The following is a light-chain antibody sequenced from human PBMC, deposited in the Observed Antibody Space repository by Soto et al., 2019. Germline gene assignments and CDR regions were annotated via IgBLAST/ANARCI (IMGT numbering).Light chain of an antibody. Sequence: EIVLTQSPGTLSLSPGERATLSCRASQSVINYYXAXXQXXXXXXXXXLXYGASNRATGIPDRFSGSGSGTDFTLTISRLEPEDFAVYFCYQYGSSSTFGQGTKVDIK. CDR3: YQYGSSST. CDR1: QSVINYY. V-gene: IGKV3-20*01. CDR2: GAS. J-gene: IGKJ1*01.